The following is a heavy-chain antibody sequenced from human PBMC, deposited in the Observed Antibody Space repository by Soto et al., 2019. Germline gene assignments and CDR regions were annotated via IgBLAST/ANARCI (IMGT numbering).Heavy chain of an antibody. CDR2: TWYDGSQT. V-gene: IGHV3-33*08. Sequence: PGGSLRLSCAASGFTFRSYSMHWVRQAPAKGLERVAVTWYDGSQTYYADSVKGRFTISRDNSKSALFLQMDSLRAEDTAIYYCARYNSGHSDYWGQGTLVTVSS. CDR1: GFTFRSYS. D-gene: IGHD1-1*01. CDR3: ARYNSGHSDY. J-gene: IGHJ4*02.